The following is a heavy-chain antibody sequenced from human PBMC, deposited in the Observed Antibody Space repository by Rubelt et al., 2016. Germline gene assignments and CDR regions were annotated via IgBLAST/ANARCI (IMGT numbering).Heavy chain of an antibody. J-gene: IGHJ4*02. CDR2: VYYSGST. CDR1: GGFINSHY. Sequence: QVQLQESGPGLVKPSETLSLTCTVSGGFINSHYWSWIRQPPGKGLEWIGSVYYSGSTYYKPSLKSRVTISVDTAKNLFSLKLGPGTAADTAVYYCARQWPGAEAAFDYWGQGTLVTVSS. D-gene: IGHD6-19*01. V-gene: IGHV4-59*05. CDR3: ARQWPGAEAAFDY.